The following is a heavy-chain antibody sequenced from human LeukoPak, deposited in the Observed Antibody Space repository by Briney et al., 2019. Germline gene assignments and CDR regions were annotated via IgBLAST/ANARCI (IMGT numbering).Heavy chain of an antibody. J-gene: IGHJ5*01. CDR3: AKEGAYPIITYDS. Sequence: GGSLRLSCAASGFTFSRYWMNWVRQAPGKGLEWVANIKRDGNEKNYVDSVKGRFSISRDNAKNSPYLQMDSLRAEDTAVYYCAKEGAYPIITYDSWGQGALVTVSS. CDR2: IKRDGNEK. V-gene: IGHV3-7*01. D-gene: IGHD3-10*01. CDR1: GFTFSRYW.